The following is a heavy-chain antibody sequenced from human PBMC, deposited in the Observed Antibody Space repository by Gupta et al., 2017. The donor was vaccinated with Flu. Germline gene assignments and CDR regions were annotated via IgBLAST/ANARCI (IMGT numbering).Heavy chain of an antibody. CDR3: ARTPGYCSSTSGTRACSRAGYYYYGMDV. Sequence: QLQLQESGPGLVKPSETLSLTCTVSGGSISSSSYYWGWIRQPPGKGLEWMGSIYYSGSTYYNPSLKSRVTISVDTSKNQFSLKLSSVTAADTAVYYCARTPGYCSSTSGTRACSRAGYYYYGMDVWGQGTTVTVSS. V-gene: IGHV4-39*01. J-gene: IGHJ6*02. CDR2: IYYSGST. D-gene: IGHD2-2*01. CDR1: GGSISSSSYY.